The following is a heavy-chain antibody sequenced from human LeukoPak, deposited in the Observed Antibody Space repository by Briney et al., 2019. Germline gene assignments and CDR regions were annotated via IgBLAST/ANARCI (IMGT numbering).Heavy chain of an antibody. CDR3: ARHEYSGSYYGLSWFDP. J-gene: IGHJ5*02. CDR1: GGSISSSGYY. V-gene: IGHV4-39*01. Sequence: SETLSLTCTVSGGSISSSGYYWGWIRQPPGKGLEWIASIYYSGSTYYNPSLKSRVTISVDTSKNQLSLKLSSLTAADTAVYYCARHEYSGSYYGLSWFDPWGQGTLVTASS. D-gene: IGHD1-26*01. CDR2: IYYSGST.